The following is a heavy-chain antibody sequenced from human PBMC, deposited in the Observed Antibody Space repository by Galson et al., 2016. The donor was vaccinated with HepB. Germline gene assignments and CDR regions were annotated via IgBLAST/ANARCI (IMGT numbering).Heavy chain of an antibody. D-gene: IGHD4-17*01. V-gene: IGHV2-5*01. CDR3: AHRTTVTTNYFDF. CDR2: IYWLGDQ. Sequence: PALVKPTQTLTLTCSFSGFSLSTSGVSVAWIRQPPGKALEWLALIYWLGDQRYSPSLKSRLTITEDTSKSQVVLTMTNLDPADTATYFCAHRTTVTTNYFDFWGPGILVTASS. J-gene: IGHJ4*02. CDR1: GFSLSTSGVS.